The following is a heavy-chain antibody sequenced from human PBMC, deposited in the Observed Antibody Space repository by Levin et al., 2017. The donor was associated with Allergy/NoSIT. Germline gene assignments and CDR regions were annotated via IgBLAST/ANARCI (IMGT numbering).Heavy chain of an antibody. Sequence: SETLSLTCTVSGGSISSSSYYWGWIRQPPGKGLEWIGSIYYSGSTYYNPSLKSRVTISVDTSKNQFSLKLSSVTAADTAVYYCARGGQQLVLYYFDYWGQGTLVTVSS. CDR3: ARGGQQLVLYYFDY. CDR1: GGSISSSSYY. J-gene: IGHJ4*02. D-gene: IGHD6-13*01. CDR2: IYYSGST. V-gene: IGHV4-39*01.